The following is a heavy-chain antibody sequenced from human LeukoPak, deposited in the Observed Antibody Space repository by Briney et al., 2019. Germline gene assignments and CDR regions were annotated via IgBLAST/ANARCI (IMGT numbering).Heavy chain of an antibody. D-gene: IGHD1-26*01. V-gene: IGHV3-30-3*01. CDR3: ARKWELLPHYGMDV. J-gene: IGHJ6*02. Sequence: PGGSLRLSCAASGFTFSSYAMHWVRQAPGKGLEWVAVISYDGSNKYYADSVKGRFTISRDNSKNTLYLQMNSLRAEDTAVYYCARKWELLPHYGMDVWGQGTTVTVSS. CDR1: GFTFSSYA. CDR2: ISYDGSNK.